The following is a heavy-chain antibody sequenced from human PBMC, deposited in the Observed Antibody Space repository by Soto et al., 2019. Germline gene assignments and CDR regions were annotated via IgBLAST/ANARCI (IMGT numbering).Heavy chain of an antibody. CDR3: ARISSIAARQIDY. CDR1: GFTFSSYA. V-gene: IGHV3-64*01. J-gene: IGHJ4*02. CDR2: ISSNGGST. Sequence: PGGSLRLSCAASGFTFSSYAMHWVRQAPGKGLEYASAISSNGGSTYYANSVKGRFTISRDNSKNTLYLQMGSLRAEDMAVHYCARISSIAARQIDYWGQGTLVTVSS. D-gene: IGHD6-6*01.